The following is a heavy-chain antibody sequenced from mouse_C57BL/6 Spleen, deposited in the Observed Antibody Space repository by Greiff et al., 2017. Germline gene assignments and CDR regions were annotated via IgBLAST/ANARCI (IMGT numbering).Heavy chain of an antibody. CDR3: ARSGYYYGSSYVFFFAD. Sequence: VQLQQPGAELVKPGASVKMSCKASGYTFTSYWITWVKQRPGQGLEWIGDIYPGSGSTNYNEKFKSKATLSVDTSSSTAYMQLSSLTSEDSAVYYCARSGYYYGSSYVFFFADWGQGTLVTVSA. D-gene: IGHD1-1*01. CDR2: IYPGSGST. J-gene: IGHJ3*01. V-gene: IGHV1-55*01. CDR1: GYTFTSYW.